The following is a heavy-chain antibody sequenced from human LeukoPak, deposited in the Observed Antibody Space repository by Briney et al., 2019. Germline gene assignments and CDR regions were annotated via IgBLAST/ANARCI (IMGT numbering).Heavy chain of an antibody. J-gene: IGHJ3*02. CDR3: ASAMVAVDAFDI. CDR2: IIPMFGTA. CDR1: GGTFSSYA. D-gene: IGHD2-8*01. Sequence: ASVKVSCKASGGTFSSYAISWVRQAPGQGLEWMGGIIPMFGTANYAQKFQGRVTITTDESTSTAYMELSSLRSEDTAVYYCASAMVAVDAFDIWDQGTMVTVSS. V-gene: IGHV1-69*05.